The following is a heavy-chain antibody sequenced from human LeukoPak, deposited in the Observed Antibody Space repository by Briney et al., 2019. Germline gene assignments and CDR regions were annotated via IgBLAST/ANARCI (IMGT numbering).Heavy chain of an antibody. V-gene: IGHV3-48*04. CDR2: ISSSSSTI. Sequence: PGGSLRLSCAASGFTFSSYSMNWVRQAPGKGLEWVSYISSSSSTIYYADSVKGRFTISRDNAKNSLYLQMNSLRAEDTAVYYCARESYGIAAAGTVDYWGQGTLVTVSS. CDR1: GFTFSSYS. J-gene: IGHJ4*02. CDR3: ARESYGIAAAGTVDY. D-gene: IGHD6-13*01.